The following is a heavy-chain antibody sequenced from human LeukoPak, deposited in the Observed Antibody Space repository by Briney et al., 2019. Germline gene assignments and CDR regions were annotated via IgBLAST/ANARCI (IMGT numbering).Heavy chain of an antibody. D-gene: IGHD6-6*01. J-gene: IGHJ6*03. Sequence: GGSLRLSCAASGFTFSSYAMSWVRQAPGKGLEGVSAISGSGGSTYYADSVKGRFTISRDNSKNTLYLQMNSLRAEDTAVYYCAKLAARLFYYYYYMDVWGKGTTVTVSS. CDR1: GFTFSSYA. CDR2: ISGSGGST. CDR3: AKLAARLFYYYYYMDV. V-gene: IGHV3-23*01.